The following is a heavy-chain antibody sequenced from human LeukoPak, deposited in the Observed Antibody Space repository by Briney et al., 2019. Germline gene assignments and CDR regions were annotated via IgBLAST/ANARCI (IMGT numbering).Heavy chain of an antibody. J-gene: IGHJ5*02. CDR2: INHSGSA. Sequence: SETLSLTCAVYGGSFSSYYWSWIRQPPGKGLEWIEEINHSGSANYNPSLKSRVTISVDTSKNQCSLKLSFVTAADTAVYCWATRRGWFGDVRWFGPWGQGTLVTVSS. CDR1: GGSFSSYY. D-gene: IGHD3-10*01. CDR3: ATRRGWFGDVRWFGP. V-gene: IGHV4-34*01.